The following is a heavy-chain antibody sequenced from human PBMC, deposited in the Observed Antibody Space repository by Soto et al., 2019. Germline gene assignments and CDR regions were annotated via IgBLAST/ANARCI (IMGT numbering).Heavy chain of an antibody. CDR3: AKDQGYFDWLIDY. D-gene: IGHD3-9*01. V-gene: IGHV3-30*18. J-gene: IGHJ4*02. CDR1: GSTFSSYC. CDR2: ISYDGSNK. Sequence: GGSLRLSFAASGSTFSSYCMHWVRQAPGKGLEWVAVISYDGSNKYYADSGKGRFTISRDNSKNTLYLQMNSLRAEDTAVYYCAKDQGYFDWLIDYWGQGTLVTVSS.